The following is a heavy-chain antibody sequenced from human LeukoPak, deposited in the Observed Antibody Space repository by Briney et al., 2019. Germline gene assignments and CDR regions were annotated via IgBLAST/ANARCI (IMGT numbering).Heavy chain of an antibody. CDR1: GGSISSYY. Sequence: SETLSLTCTVSGGSISSYYWSWIRQPPGKGLECIGYIYNSGSTNYNPSLKSRVTISVDASKTQFSLKLNSVTAADTAVYYCARGSRELYYFDYWGQGTLVTVSS. D-gene: IGHD1-7*01. V-gene: IGHV4-59*01. J-gene: IGHJ4*02. CDR2: IYNSGST. CDR3: ARGSRELYYFDY.